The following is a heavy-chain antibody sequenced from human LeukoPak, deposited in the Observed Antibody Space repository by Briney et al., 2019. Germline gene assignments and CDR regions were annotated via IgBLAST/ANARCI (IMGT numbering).Heavy chain of an antibody. D-gene: IGHD6-13*01. Sequence: GGSLRLSCEASGFTFSSYGMQWVRQAPGMGPEWVSVISHDGTVTHYADSVKGRFTISRDSSTNTLYLQMDSLRTEDTAVYYCAKEGSQYASSWFDYWGQGTLVTVSS. V-gene: IGHV3-30*18. CDR3: AKEGSQYASSWFDY. CDR2: ISHDGTVT. J-gene: IGHJ4*02. CDR1: GFTFSSYG.